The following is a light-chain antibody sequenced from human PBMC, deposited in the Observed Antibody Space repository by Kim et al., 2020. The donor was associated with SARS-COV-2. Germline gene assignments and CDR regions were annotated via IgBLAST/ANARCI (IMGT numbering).Light chain of an antibody. V-gene: IGKV1-33*01. CDR2: DAS. J-gene: IGKJ4*01. CDR3: QQYDSLPLT. Sequence: DIQMTQSPSSLSASVGDRVTIACQASQDISNYLNWYQQKPGKAPKLLIYDASNLEAGVPSRFSGSGSGTDFTLTISSLQPEDIATYYCQQYDSLPLTFGGGTKVDIK. CDR1: QDISNY.